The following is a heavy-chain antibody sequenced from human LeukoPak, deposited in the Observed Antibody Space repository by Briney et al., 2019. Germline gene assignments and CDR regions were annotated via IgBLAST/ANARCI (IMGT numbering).Heavy chain of an antibody. V-gene: IGHV3-21*01. CDR2: ISSSSSYI. Sequence: GGSLRLSCAASGFTFSSYSMNWVRQAPGKGLEWVSSISSSSSYIYYADSVKGRFTISRDNAKNSLYLQMNSLRAEDTAVYYCARGGYSYGYFDYWGQGTLVTVSS. CDR1: GFTFSSYS. CDR3: ARGGYSYGYFDY. D-gene: IGHD5-18*01. J-gene: IGHJ4*02.